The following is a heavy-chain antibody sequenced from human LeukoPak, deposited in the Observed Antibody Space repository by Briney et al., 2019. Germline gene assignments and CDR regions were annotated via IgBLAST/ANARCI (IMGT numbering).Heavy chain of an antibody. CDR2: IIPIFGTA. V-gene: IGHV1-69*05. CDR1: GRTFSSYA. J-gene: IGHJ4*02. CDR3: ARGWGSNYFDY. D-gene: IGHD2-21*01. Sequence: ASVNVSCTASGRTFSSYAISWVRQAPGQGLEWMGGIIPIFGTANYAQKFQGRVTITTDESTSTAYMELSSLRSEDTAVYYCARGWGSNYFDYWGQGTLVTVSS.